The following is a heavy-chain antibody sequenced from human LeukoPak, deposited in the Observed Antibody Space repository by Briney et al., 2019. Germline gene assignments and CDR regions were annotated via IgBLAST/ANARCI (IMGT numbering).Heavy chain of an antibody. Sequence: ASVKVSCKASGYTFTSYYMHWVRQAPGQGLEWMGVINPSVDSTTYAQKFQGRVSMTRDMSTRTVYMELSSLRSEDTAVYYCARVALRGVIIAPFDYWGQGTLVTVSS. CDR1: GYTFTSYY. V-gene: IGHV1-46*01. J-gene: IGHJ4*02. D-gene: IGHD3-10*01. CDR3: ARVALRGVIIAPFDY. CDR2: INPSVDST.